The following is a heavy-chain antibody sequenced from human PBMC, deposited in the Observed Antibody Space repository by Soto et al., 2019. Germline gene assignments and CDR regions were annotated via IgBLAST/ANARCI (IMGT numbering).Heavy chain of an antibody. V-gene: IGHV3-23*01. Sequence: GGSLRLSCAASGFTFSSYAMSWVRQATGKGLEWVSAISGSGGSTYYADSVKGRFTISRDNSKNTLYLQMNSLRAEDTAVYYCAKDAYYDILTGYPPAPWFDPWGQGTLVTVSS. J-gene: IGHJ5*02. CDR3: AKDAYYDILTGYPPAPWFDP. CDR1: GFTFSSYA. D-gene: IGHD3-9*01. CDR2: ISGSGGST.